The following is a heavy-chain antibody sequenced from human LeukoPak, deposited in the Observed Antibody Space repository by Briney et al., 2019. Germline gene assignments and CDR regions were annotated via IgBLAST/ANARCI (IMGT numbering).Heavy chain of an antibody. D-gene: IGHD5-12*01. CDR2: IYNSGST. V-gene: IGHV4-59*01. CDR3: ARGASFWFDP. CDR1: GGSISSYY. J-gene: IGHJ5*02. Sequence: SETLSLTCSVSGGSISSYYWSWIRQPPGKGLEWIGDIYNSGSTIYNPSLKSRVTISINTSKNQVSLRLSSVTAADMAVYYCARGASFWFDPWGQGALVTVSS.